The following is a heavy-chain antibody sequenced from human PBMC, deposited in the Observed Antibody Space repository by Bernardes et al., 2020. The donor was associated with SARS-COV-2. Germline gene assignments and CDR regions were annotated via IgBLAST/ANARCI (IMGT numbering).Heavy chain of an antibody. Sequence: ESLKISCATSGYTFINSWISWVRQMPGKGLEWVGMIDPSDSSVTYNPSFQGDVFISADKSTGTAHLQWTTLKASDTAMYYCARHPIVPIHRLGPVWFDPWGQGTQVTVAS. J-gene: IGHJ5*02. CDR3: ARHPIVPIHRLGPVWFDP. CDR2: IDPSDSSV. D-gene: IGHD3-16*01. CDR1: GYTFINSW. V-gene: IGHV5-10-1*01.